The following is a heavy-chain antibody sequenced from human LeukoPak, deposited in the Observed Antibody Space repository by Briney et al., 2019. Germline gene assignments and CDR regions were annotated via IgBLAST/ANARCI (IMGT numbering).Heavy chain of an antibody. V-gene: IGHV3-23*01. J-gene: IGHJ4*02. D-gene: IGHD6-13*01. CDR3: ATTSDSNNWYSDH. CDR2: IGSDYKT. CDR1: GFTFSGFA. Sequence: GGSLRLSCAASGFTFSGFAMTWVRQAPGKGLEWVSSIGSDYKTHYSESVKGRFAISRDNSKSTLFLQMNSLRAEDTAVYYCATTSDSNNWYSDHWGQGTLVTVSS.